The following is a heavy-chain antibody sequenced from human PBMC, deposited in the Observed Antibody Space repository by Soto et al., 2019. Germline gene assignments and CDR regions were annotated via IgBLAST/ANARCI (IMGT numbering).Heavy chain of an antibody. V-gene: IGHV1-3*05. J-gene: IGHJ5*02. CDR2: SNAGNGNT. D-gene: IGHD1-26*01. CDR3: ARPIVGMFDP. Sequence: QVQLVQSGAEEKKPGASVKVSCKASGYTFTSYAMHWVRQAPGQRLEWMGWSNAGNGNTKYSQKFQGRVTITGDTSASTAYMGLSSLGSEDTAVYYCARPIVGMFDPWGQGTLVTVSS. CDR1: GYTFTSYA.